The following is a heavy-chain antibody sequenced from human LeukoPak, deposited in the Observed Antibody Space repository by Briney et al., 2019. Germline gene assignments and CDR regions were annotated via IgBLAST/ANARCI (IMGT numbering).Heavy chain of an antibody. D-gene: IGHD1-26*01. Sequence: SETLSLTCSISGGSISSSYWNWIRRPAGKGLEWIGRISTSGTTNYSPSLKGRLTMSIDTSKKQFSLNLRSVTAADTAMYYCARDMGGGWFDPCGQGALVTVSS. CDR1: GGSISSSY. CDR2: ISTSGTT. V-gene: IGHV4-4*07. J-gene: IGHJ5*02. CDR3: ARDMGGGWFDP.